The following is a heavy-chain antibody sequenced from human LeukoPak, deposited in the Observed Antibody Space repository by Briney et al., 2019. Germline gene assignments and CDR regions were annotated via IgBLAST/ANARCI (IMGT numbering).Heavy chain of an antibody. CDR1: GGSFSAYY. CDR2: INHRGST. V-gene: IGHV4-34*01. Sequence: SETLSLTCAVYGGSFSAYYWSWIRQPPGKGLEWIGEINHRGSTTYNPSLQSRVTISVGTSKKQFSLKLSSVTAADTAVYYCVRVTLVHVAAAGRGLDYWGQGDLVTVSS. J-gene: IGHJ4*02. D-gene: IGHD6-13*01. CDR3: VRVTLVHVAAAGRGLDY.